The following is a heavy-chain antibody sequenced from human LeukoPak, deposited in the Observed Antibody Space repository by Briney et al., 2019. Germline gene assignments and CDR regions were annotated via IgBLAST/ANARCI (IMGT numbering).Heavy chain of an antibody. J-gene: IGHJ4*02. D-gene: IGHD3-10*01. V-gene: IGHV4-59*01. CDR1: GGSISSYY. CDR2: IYYSGST. CDR3: ARTYGSGSYYFDY. Sequence: SETLSLTCTVSGGSISSYYWSWIRQPPGKGPEWIGYIYYSGSTNYNPSLKSRVTISVDTSKNQFSLKLSSVTAADTAVYYCARTYGSGSYYFDYWGQGTLVTVSS.